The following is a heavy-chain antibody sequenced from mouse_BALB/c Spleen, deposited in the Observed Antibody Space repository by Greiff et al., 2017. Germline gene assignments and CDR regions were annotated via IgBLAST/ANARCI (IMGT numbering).Heavy chain of an antibody. D-gene: IGHD2-1*01. CDR1: GFNIKDTY. CDR3: ARSYGNYVYYLDD. Sequence: VQLQQSGAELVKPGASVKLSCTASGFNIKDTYMHWVKQRPEQGLEWIGRIDPANGNTKYDPKFQGKATITADTSSNTAYLQLSSLTSEDTAVYYCARSYGNYVYYLDDGGQGTTLTVSS. V-gene: IGHV14-3*02. CDR2: IDPANGNT. J-gene: IGHJ2*01.